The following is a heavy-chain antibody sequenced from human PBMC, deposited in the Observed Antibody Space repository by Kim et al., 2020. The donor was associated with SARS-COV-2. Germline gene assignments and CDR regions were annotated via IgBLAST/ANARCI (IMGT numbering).Heavy chain of an antibody. V-gene: IGHV4-59*13. CDR3: ARALYDSRRAFDI. D-gene: IGHD3-22*01. J-gene: IGHJ3*02. Sequence: SETLSLTCTVSGGSIISYYWSWIRQPPGKGLEWIGYIYYSGSTNYNPSLKSRVTISVDTSKNQFSLKLSSVTAADTAVYYCARALYDSRRAFDIWGQGTMVTVSS. CDR1: GGSIISYY. CDR2: IYYSGST.